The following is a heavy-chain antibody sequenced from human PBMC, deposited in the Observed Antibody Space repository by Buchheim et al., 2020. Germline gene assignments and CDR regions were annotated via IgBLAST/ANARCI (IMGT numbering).Heavy chain of an antibody. V-gene: IGHV4-39*01. Sequence: QLQLQESGPGLVKPSQTLSLTCTVSGGSISSSSYYWGWIRQHPGKGLEWIGYIYYSGSTYYNPSLKSRVTISVDTSKNQFSLKLSSVTAADTAVYYCARLVRDSVYDDYYYYGVDIWGEGTT. D-gene: IGHD5/OR15-5a*01. J-gene: IGHJ6*02. CDR2: IYYSGST. CDR3: ARLVRDSVYDDYYYYGVDI. CDR1: GGSISSSSYY.